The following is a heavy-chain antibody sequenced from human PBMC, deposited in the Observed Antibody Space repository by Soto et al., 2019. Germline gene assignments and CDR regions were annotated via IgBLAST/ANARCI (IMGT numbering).Heavy chain of an antibody. CDR1: GFSLTTTSMC. CDR3: ARLLRYADSYSGPLDT. D-gene: IGHD3-9*01. CDR2: IDWDDNK. J-gene: IGHJ4*03. Sequence: SGPTLVNPTQTLTLTCTFSGFSLTTTSMCVTWIRQSPGRPLEWLARIDWDDNKFYSPSLKTRLTISKDTSRNQVVLTMTNTDPVDTATYYCARLLRYADSYSGPLDTWGQGTLVTVSS. V-gene: IGHV2-70*17.